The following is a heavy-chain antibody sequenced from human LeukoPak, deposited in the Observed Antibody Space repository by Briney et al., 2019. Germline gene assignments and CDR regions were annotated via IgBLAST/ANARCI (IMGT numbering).Heavy chain of an antibody. CDR3: ARGGESSGYYYADY. Sequence: GGSLRLSCAVSGFTVSSNYMSWVRQAPGKRLEWVSVIFSGGSTYYADSVKGRFTISRDDSKNTVYLQMNSLRAEDTSVYFCARGGESSGYYYADYWGQGTLVTVSS. CDR1: GFTVSSNY. J-gene: IGHJ4*02. V-gene: IGHV3-66*01. D-gene: IGHD3-22*01. CDR2: IFSGGST.